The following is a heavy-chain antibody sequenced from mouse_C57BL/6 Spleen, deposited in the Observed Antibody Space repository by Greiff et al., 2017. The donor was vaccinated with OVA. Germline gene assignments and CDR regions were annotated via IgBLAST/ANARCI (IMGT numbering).Heavy chain of an antibody. CDR1: GYAFSSYW. J-gene: IGHJ4*01. D-gene: IGHD3-1*01. CDR3: ARSGGNAMDY. Sequence: VQGVESGAELVKPGASVKISCKASGYAFSSYWMNWVKQRPGKGLEWIGQIYPGDGDTNYNGKFKGKATLTADKSSSTAYMQLSSLTSEDSAVYFCARSGGNAMDYWGQGTSVTVSS. V-gene: IGHV1-80*01. CDR2: IYPGDGDT.